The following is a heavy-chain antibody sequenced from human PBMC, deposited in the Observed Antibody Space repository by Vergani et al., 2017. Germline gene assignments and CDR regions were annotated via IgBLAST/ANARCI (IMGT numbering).Heavy chain of an antibody. V-gene: IGHV4-34*01. CDR1: GGSFSGYY. CDR2: IKHSGST. D-gene: IGHD2-2*02. J-gene: IGHJ6*03. CDR3: ARVLSGQYRGYCSSTSCYKGLYYYYYMDV. Sequence: QVQLQQWGAGLLKPSETLSLTCAVYGGSFSGYYWSRIRQPPGKGLEWIGEIKHSGSTNYNPSLKSRVTISVDTSKDQFSLKLRSVTAADTAVYYCARVLSGQYRGYCSSTSCYKGLYYYYYMDVWGKGTTVTVSS.